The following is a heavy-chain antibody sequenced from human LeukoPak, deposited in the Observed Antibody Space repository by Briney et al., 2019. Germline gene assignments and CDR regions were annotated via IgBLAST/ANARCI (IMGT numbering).Heavy chain of an antibody. CDR1: GGSISSSSYY. J-gene: IGHJ4*02. CDR3: ARESPEPIVVVPAARNMDFDY. V-gene: IGHV4-39*07. CDR2: IYYSGST. D-gene: IGHD2-2*01. Sequence: PSETLSLTCTVSGGSISSSSYYWGWIRQPPGKGLEWIGSIYYSGSTYYNPSLKSRVTISVDTSKSQFSLKLSSVTAADTAVYYCARESPEPIVVVPAARNMDFDYWGQGTLVTVSS.